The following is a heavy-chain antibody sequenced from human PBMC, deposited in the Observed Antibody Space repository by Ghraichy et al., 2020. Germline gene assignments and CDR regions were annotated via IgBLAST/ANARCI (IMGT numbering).Heavy chain of an antibody. D-gene: IGHD6-13*01. CDR1: GFSFRTSS. CDR3: ARDIKSSSWSYYYYAMDV. Sequence: SCAASGFSFRTSSMHWVRQAPGKGLEWVAVISHDGNFKYYADSVKGRISITRDNPSNTVYLQMNSLRAEDTAVYYCARDIKSSSWSYYYYAMDVWGQGTTVTVS. V-gene: IGHV3-30-3*01. J-gene: IGHJ6*02. CDR2: ISHDGNFK.